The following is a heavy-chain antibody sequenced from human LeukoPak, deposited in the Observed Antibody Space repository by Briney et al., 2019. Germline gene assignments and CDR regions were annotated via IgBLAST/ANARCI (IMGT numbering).Heavy chain of an antibody. D-gene: IGHD3-10*01. CDR1: GGSFSGYY. Sequence: SETLSLTCAVYGGSFSGYYWSWIRQPPGKGLEWIGEINHSGSTNYNPSLKSRVTISVDTSKNQFSLKLSSVTAADTAVYYCARGGVRPKPYYYYYGMDVWGQGTTVTVSS. J-gene: IGHJ6*02. V-gene: IGHV4-34*01. CDR2: INHSGST. CDR3: ARGGVRPKPYYYYYGMDV.